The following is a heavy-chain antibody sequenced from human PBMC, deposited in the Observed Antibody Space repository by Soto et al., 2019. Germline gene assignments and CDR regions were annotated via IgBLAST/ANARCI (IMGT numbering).Heavy chain of an antibody. CDR3: ASSPRGYCSSTSCRELSKYYGMDV. V-gene: IGHV5-10-1*01. CDR2: IYPSDSYT. J-gene: IGHJ6*02. CDR1: GYSFITHC. Sequence: GEALKISCQDSGYSFITHCIAWVRQMPGKGLEWMGIIYPSDSYTNYSPSFQGHVTISADKSISTAYLQWSSLKASDTAMYYCASSPRGYCSSTSCRELSKYYGMDVWGQGATLTISS. D-gene: IGHD2-2*01.